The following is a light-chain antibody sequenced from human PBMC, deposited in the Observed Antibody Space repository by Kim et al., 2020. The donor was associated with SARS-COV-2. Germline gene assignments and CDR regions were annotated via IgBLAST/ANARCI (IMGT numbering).Light chain of an antibody. CDR2: QDS. CDR1: KLGDKY. CDR3: QAWDSSTEMV. Sequence: SYELTQPPSVSVSPGQTASITCSGDKLGDKYACWYQQKPGQSPVLVIYQDSKRPSGIPERFSGSNSGNTATLTIGGTQAMDEADYYCQAWDSSTEMVFGGGTQLTVL. V-gene: IGLV3-1*01. J-gene: IGLJ2*01.